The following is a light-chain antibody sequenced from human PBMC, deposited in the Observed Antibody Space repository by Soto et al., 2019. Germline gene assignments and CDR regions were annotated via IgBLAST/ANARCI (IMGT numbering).Light chain of an antibody. CDR1: SSNIGAGYD. Sequence: QSVLTQPPSVSGAPGQRVTISCTGSSSNIGAGYDVHWYRQLPGTAPKLLIYGNSNRPSGVPDRFSGSKSGTSASLAITGLQAEDEADYYCQSYDRXLSGHVFSTGTKVTDL. CDR3: QSYDRXLSGHV. J-gene: IGLJ1*01. CDR2: GNS. V-gene: IGLV1-40*01.